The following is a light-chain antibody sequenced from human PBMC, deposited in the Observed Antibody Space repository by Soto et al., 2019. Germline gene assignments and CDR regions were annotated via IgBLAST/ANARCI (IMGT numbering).Light chain of an antibody. CDR2: DAS. CDR1: RSVSSQ. CDR3: HHRTT. V-gene: IGKV3-11*01. Sequence: EIVLTQSPATLSLSPGERATLSCRASRSVSSQLAWYQQKVGQTPRLLIYDASNRATGIPARFGGSGSGTDFTLTISSLEPEDFGVYYCHHRTTFGPGTKVDIK. J-gene: IGKJ3*01.